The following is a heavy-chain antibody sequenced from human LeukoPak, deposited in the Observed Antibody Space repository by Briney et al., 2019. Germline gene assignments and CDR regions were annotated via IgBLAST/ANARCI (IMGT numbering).Heavy chain of an antibody. CDR3: ARVYTNVWYSGYLHMDV. Sequence: GGSLRLSCAASGFTVSSNYMSWVRQAPGKGLEWVSVIYSGGSTYYADSVKGRFTISRDNSKNTLYLQMNNLRVEDTAVYYCARVYTNVWYSGYLHMDVWGKGTTVTVSS. V-gene: IGHV3-53*01. CDR1: GFTVSSNY. D-gene: IGHD3-16*01. J-gene: IGHJ6*03. CDR2: IYSGGST.